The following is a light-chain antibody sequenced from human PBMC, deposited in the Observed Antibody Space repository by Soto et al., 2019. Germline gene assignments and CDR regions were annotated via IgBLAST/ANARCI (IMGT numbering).Light chain of an antibody. J-gene: IGKJ2*01. CDR2: AAS. CDR1: QDINKW. CDR3: QPASSFPHT. Sequence: DIQMTQSPSSVSAPVGDRVTISCRASQDINKWLAWYQQKPGKAPKLLISAASTLQSGVPSRFSGSGSGTEFTLTIQSLQPDDMAPYYCQPASSFPHTFGQGTKLEIK. V-gene: IGKV1-12*01.